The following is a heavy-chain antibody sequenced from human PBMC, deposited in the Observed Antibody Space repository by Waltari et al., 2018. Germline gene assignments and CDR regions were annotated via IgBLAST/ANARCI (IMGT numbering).Heavy chain of an antibody. J-gene: IGHJ6*01. CDR3: LSDSTGYYGMDV. CDR2: IYYSGRT. Sequence: QLQLQESGPGLVKAAETLSLTCIVSGGSVSTSNYYWDWIRQPPGKGLEWIGSIYYSGRTYYKPSLKSRVTISVDTSKNEFSLKLTSVTAADTAVYYCLSDSTGYYGMDVWGQGIAVTVSS. D-gene: IGHD3-22*01. V-gene: IGHV4-39*01. CDR1: GGSVSTSNYY.